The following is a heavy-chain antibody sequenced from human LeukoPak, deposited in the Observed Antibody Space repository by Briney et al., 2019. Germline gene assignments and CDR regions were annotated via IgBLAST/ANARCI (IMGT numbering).Heavy chain of an antibody. V-gene: IGHV5-51*01. CDR2: IYPGDSDT. CDR3: ARHLYCSTTSCSHFDS. D-gene: IGHD2-2*01. J-gene: IGHJ4*02. CDR1: GYSFTSYW. Sequence: GESLKISCKASGYSFTSYWIAWVRQLPGKGLEWMGVIYPGDSDTRYSPSFQGQVTISADKSISTAHLQWSSLKASDTAMYYYARHLYCSTTSCSHFDSWGQGTLVTVSS.